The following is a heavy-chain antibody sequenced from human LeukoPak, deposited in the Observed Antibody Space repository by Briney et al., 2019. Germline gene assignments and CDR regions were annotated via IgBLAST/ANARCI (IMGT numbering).Heavy chain of an antibody. J-gene: IGHJ4*02. CDR3: AREVGYKGYFDY. V-gene: IGHV4-59*01. D-gene: IGHD1-20*01. CDR2: IYYSGST. CDR1: GXXIRSYY. Sequence: SETLSLTCTVSGXXIRSYYWSWIRQPPXXGXXWIGYIYYSGSTNYNPSLKSRVTMSVDTSKNQFSLKLSSVTAADTAVYYCAREVGYKGYFDYWGQGTLVTVSS.